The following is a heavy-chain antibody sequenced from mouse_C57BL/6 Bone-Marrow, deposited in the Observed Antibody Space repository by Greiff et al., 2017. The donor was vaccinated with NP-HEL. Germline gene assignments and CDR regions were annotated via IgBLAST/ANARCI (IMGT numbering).Heavy chain of an antibody. V-gene: IGHV1-54*01. CDR3: ARSGQTAQATRFAY. D-gene: IGHD3-2*02. Sequence: VQLQQSGAELVRPGTSVKVSCKASGYAFTNYLIEWVKQRPGQGLEWIGVINPGSGGTNYNEKFKGKATLTADKSSSTAYMQRSSLTSEDSAVYVCARSGQTAQATRFAYWGQGTLVTVSA. CDR1: GYAFTNYL. CDR2: INPGSGGT. J-gene: IGHJ3*01.